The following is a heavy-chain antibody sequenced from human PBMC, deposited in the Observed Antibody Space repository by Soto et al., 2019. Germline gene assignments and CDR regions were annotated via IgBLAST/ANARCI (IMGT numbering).Heavy chain of an antibody. V-gene: IGHV3-23*01. CDR2: ISGSGGST. CDR3: AKGYIVLVPAAMVYFDY. CDR1: GLTFSSYA. D-gene: IGHD2-2*01. Sequence: GSLRLSCAASGLTFSSYAMHWVRQAPGKGLEWVSAISGSGGSTYYADSVKGRFTISRDNSKNTLYLQMNSLRAEDTAVYYCAKGYIVLVPAAMVYFDYWGQGTLVTVSS. J-gene: IGHJ4*02.